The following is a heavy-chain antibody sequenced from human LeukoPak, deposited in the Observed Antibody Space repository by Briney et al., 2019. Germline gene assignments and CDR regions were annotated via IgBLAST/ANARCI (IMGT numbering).Heavy chain of an antibody. D-gene: IGHD3-22*01. J-gene: IGHJ4*02. Sequence: GRSLRLSCAASGFTFSSYGMHWVRQAPGKGLEWVAVISYDGSNKYYADSVKGRFTIPRDNSKNTLYLQMNSLRAEDTAVYYCAKMGASSGYSPIDYWGQGTLVTVSS. CDR1: GFTFSSYG. V-gene: IGHV3-30*18. CDR3: AKMGASSGYSPIDY. CDR2: ISYDGSNK.